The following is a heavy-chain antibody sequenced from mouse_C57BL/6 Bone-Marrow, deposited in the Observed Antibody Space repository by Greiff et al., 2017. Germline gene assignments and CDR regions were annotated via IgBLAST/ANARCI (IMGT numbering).Heavy chain of an antibody. J-gene: IGHJ2*01. CDR2: IHPNSGGT. D-gene: IGHD2-4*01. CDR3: ADYDCFDY. CDR1: GYTFTSSW. Sequence: VQLQQPGAELVKPGASVKLSCKASGYTFTSSWMHWVKQRPGPGLEWIGMIHPNSGGTNYNEKFKSKATLTVDKSSSTAYMQLSSLTSEDSAVYYCADYDCFDYWGQGTTLTGSS. V-gene: IGHV1-64*01.